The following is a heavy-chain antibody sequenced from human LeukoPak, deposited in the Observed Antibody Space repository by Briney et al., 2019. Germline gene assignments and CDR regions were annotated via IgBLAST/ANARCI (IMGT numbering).Heavy chain of an antibody. D-gene: IGHD5-18*01. J-gene: IGHJ3*02. V-gene: IGHV3-43*01. Sequence: PGGSLRLSCAASGFTFDDYTMHWVHQAPGKGLEWVSLISWDGGSTYYADSVKGRFTISRDNSKNSLYLQMNSLRTEDTALYYCLGSYGYADAFDIWGQGTMVTVSS. CDR2: ISWDGGST. CDR3: LGSYGYADAFDI. CDR1: GFTFDDYT.